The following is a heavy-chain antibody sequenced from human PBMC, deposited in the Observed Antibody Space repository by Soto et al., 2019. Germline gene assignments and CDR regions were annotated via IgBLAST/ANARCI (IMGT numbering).Heavy chain of an antibody. CDR2: SSWNSGSI. CDR3: AKDIGDIVVVPAANPIYYYYMDV. Sequence: GGSLRLSCAASGFTFDDYAMHWVRQAPGKGLEWVSGSSWNSGSIGYADSVKGRFTISRDNAKNSLYLQMNSLRAEDTALYYCAKDIGDIVVVPAANPIYYYYMDVWGKGTTVTVSS. J-gene: IGHJ6*03. D-gene: IGHD2-2*01. V-gene: IGHV3-9*01. CDR1: GFTFDDYA.